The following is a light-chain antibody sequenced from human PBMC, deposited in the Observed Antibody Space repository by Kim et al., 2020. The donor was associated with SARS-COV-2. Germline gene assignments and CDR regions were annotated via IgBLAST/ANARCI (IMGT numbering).Light chain of an antibody. J-gene: IGLJ2*01. CDR3: AAWDDSLSGRGV. Sequence: QRVTISCSGSSSNIGSNYVYWYQQLPGTAPKLLIYRNNQRPSGVPDRFSGSKSGTSASLAISGLRSVDEADYYCAAWDDSLSGRGVFGGGTQLTVL. V-gene: IGLV1-47*01. CDR2: RNN. CDR1: SSNIGSNY.